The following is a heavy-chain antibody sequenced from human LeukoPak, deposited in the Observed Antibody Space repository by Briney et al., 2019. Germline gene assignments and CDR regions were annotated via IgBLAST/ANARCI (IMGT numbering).Heavy chain of an antibody. CDR3: KSEGYSSSWYYFDY. J-gene: IGHJ4*02. CDR1: GFTFSDYY. V-gene: IGHV3-11*04. Sequence: PGGSLRLSCAASGFTFSDYYMSWIRQAPGKGLEWVSYISSSGSTIYYADSVKGRFTISRDNSKNTLYLQMNSLRAEDTAVYYCKSEGYSSSWYYFDYWGQGTLVTVSS. CDR2: ISSSGSTI. D-gene: IGHD6-13*01.